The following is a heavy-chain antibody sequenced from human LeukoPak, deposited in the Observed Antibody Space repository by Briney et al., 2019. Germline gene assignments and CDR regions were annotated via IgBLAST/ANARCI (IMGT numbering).Heavy chain of an antibody. Sequence: GGSLRLSCAASGFTFSNFAMSWVRQAPGKGLEWVSAMSSVTYYADSVKGRFTISRDDSKSTLFLQMNSLRAEDTALYYCARDRHPSYSSGWYRVSTFDPWGQGTLVTVSS. V-gene: IGHV3-23*01. CDR1: GFTFSNFA. J-gene: IGHJ5*02. CDR2: MSSVT. D-gene: IGHD6-19*01. CDR3: ARDRHPSYSSGWYRVSTFDP.